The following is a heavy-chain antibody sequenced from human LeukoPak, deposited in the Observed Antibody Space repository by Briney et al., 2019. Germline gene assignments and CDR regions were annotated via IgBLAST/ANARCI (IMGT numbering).Heavy chain of an antibody. Sequence: SETLSLTCTVSGGSISTYFWSWIRQPAGKGLEWIGRFYTSGSTNYNPSLKSRLTMSADTSKNQFSLNLRSVTAADTAIYYCARDRVDSSGYYYYYGIDVWGQGTAVTVSS. V-gene: IGHV4-4*07. CDR2: FYTSGST. CDR3: ARDRVDSSGYYYYYGIDV. D-gene: IGHD3-22*01. J-gene: IGHJ6*02. CDR1: GGSISTYF.